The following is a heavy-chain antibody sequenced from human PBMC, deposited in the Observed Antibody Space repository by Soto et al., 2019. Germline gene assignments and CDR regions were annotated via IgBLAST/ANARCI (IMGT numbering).Heavy chain of an antibody. CDR1: GGSISSGGYY. Sequence: SETLSLTCTVSGGSISSGGYYWSWIRQHPGKGLEWIGYIYYSGSTYYNPSLKSRVTISVDTSKNQFSLKLSSVTAADTAVYYCARARSLDYYDFSSTMVYYYYMDVWGKGTTVPVSS. D-gene: IGHD3-3*01. CDR2: IYYSGST. V-gene: IGHV4-31*03. CDR3: ARARSLDYYDFSSTMVYYYYMDV. J-gene: IGHJ6*03.